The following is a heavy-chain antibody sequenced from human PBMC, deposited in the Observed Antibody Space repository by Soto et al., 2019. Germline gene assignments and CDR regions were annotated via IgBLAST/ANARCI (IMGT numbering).Heavy chain of an antibody. D-gene: IGHD4-4*01. CDR3: ARHVASTVTTSDWFDP. V-gene: IGHV3-30-3*01. Sequence: QGQLVESGGGVVQPGRSLRLSCAASGFTFSSHAMHWVRQAPGKGLEWVAIISYDGSTIFYGDSVKGRFTISRDNSKTTVYLNMSMVRSDDTAVYFCARHVASTVTTSDWFDPLRQGTLVTVSS. J-gene: IGHJ5*02. CDR2: ISYDGSTI. CDR1: GFTFSSHA.